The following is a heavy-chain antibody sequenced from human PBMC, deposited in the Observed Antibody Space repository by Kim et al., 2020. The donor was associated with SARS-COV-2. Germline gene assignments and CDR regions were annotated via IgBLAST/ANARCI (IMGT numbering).Heavy chain of an antibody. CDR2: ISWNSGSI. CDR1: GFTFDDYA. Sequence: GGSLRLSCAASGFTFDDYAMHWVRQAPGKGLEWVSGISWNSGSIGYADSVKGRFTISRDNAKNSLYLQMNSLRAEDTALYYCAKQGSGSYSYYYYGMDVWGQGTTVTVSS. CDR3: AKQGSGSYSYYYYGMDV. J-gene: IGHJ6*02. D-gene: IGHD3-10*01. V-gene: IGHV3-9*01.